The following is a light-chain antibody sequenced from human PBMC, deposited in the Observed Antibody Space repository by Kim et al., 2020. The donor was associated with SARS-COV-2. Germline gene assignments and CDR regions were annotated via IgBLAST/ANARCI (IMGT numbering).Light chain of an antibody. CDR3: QKYHSYSLT. CDR1: QSISSW. V-gene: IGKV1-5*03. CDR2: KAS. J-gene: IGKJ2*01. Sequence: DIQMTQSPSTLSASVGDRVTITCRASQSISSWLAWYQRKPGKAPKLLIYKASSLESGVPSRFSGSGSGTEFSLTISSLQPDDFATYYCQKYHSYSLTFGQGTKLEI.